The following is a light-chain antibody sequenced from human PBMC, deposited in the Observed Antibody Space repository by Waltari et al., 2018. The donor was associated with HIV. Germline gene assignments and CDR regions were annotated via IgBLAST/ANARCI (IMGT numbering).Light chain of an antibody. Sequence: ITHSPSTLSSAPGDTVTLSCTASQSIDDKLAWYQQKPGQSPRLLFYAASTGATGVPGRFSGSGYGTKGQRTRRRLKDEDYELYYCKKYKKGNQLTLGKGTKVEIK. CDR2: AAS. CDR1: QSIDDK. CDR3: KKYKKGNQLT. V-gene: IGKV3-15*01. J-gene: IGKJ1*01.